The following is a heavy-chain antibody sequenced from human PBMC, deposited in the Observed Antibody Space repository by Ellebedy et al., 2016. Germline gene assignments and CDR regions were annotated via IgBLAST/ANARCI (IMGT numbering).Heavy chain of an antibody. CDR3: ARWRGGGVEAFDI. D-gene: IGHD2-8*01. J-gene: IGHJ3*02. Sequence: SETLSLTCNVSGGSVSSDYWNWIRQPPGKGLEWIGFIHHTGHSNYNPSLKSRVTASTDTARNEISLQLTSVTAADTAIYYCARWRGGGVEAFDIWGQGTMVTVSS. V-gene: IGHV4-59*02. CDR2: IHHTGHS. CDR1: GGSVSSDY.